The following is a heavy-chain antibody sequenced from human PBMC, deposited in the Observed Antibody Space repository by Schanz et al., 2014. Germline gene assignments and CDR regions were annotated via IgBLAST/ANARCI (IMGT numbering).Heavy chain of an antibody. CDR2: ISGSGAST. V-gene: IGHV3-23*01. CDR3: AKDAPYPFDL. CDR1: GFSFSSYA. J-gene: IGHJ2*01. Sequence: EVQLLESGGGLVQPGGSLRLSCATSGFSFSSYAINWVRQAPGKGLEWVSGISGSGASTYYADSVKGRFTISRDNSNKTVDLQMNSLRAEDTAIYDCAKDAPYPFDLWGRGTLITVSS.